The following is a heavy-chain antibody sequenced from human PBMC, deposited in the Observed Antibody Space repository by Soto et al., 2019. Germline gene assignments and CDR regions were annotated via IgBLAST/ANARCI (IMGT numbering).Heavy chain of an antibody. J-gene: IGHJ4*02. Sequence: QVQLVQSGAEVKEPGASVKVSCKASGYTFTTSGISWVRQAPGQGLEWVAWINPYNGYTNYAREVQGRVTLTTDTSMSTAYMELRSLRSDDTAVYYCTREARHEADYWGQGTLVTVSS. CDR1: GYTFTTSG. CDR3: TREARHEADY. CDR2: INPYNGYT. V-gene: IGHV1-18*01.